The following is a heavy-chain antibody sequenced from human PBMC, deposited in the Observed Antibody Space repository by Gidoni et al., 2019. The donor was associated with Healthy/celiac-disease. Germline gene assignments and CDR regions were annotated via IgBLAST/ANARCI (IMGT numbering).Heavy chain of an antibody. CDR2: ISSSGSTI. D-gene: IGHD6-13*01. CDR3: ASIAAAGYYFDY. J-gene: IGHJ4*02. V-gene: IGHV3-48*03. CDR1: GFTFSSYE. Sequence: EVQLVESGGGLVQPGGSLRLSCAASGFTFSSYEMNWVRQAPGKGLEWVSYISSSGSTIYYADSVKGRFTISRDNAKNSLYLQMNSLRAEDTAVYYCASIAAAGYYFDYWGQGTLVTVSS.